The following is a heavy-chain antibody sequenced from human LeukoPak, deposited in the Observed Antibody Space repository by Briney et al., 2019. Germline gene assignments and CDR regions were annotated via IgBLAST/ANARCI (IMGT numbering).Heavy chain of an antibody. CDR3: ARDPFYDYGDSHALDI. CDR2: IKQDGSEK. D-gene: IGHD4-17*01. V-gene: IGHV3-7*03. CDR1: GFTFSSYW. J-gene: IGHJ3*02. Sequence: PGGSLRLSCAASGFTFSSYWMSWVRQAPGKGLEWVANIKQDGSEKYYVDSVKGRFTISRDNAKNSLYLQMNSLRAEDTAVYYCARDPFYDYGDSHALDIWGQGTMVTVSS.